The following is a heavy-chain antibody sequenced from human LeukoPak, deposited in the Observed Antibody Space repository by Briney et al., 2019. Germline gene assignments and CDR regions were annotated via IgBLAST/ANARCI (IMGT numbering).Heavy chain of an antibody. D-gene: IGHD2-2*01. CDR3: ARGCSTASCQSWFDP. CDR1: GGSINSYH. J-gene: IGHJ5*02. V-gene: IGHV4-59*01. Sequence: SETLSLTCSVSGGSINSYHWSWIRKPPGKGLEWIGHIYYNGNTNYNPSLKTRVTISVDTSKNQFSLNLTSVTAEDTAVYYCARGCSTASCQSWFDPWGQGTQVTVSS. CDR2: IYYNGNT.